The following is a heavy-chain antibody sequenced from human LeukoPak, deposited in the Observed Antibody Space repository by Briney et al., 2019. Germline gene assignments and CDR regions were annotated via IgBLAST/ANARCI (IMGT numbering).Heavy chain of an antibody. J-gene: IGHJ4*02. V-gene: IGHV1-18*01. D-gene: IGHD4-17*01. Sequence: ASVKVSCKASGYTFTSYGISWVRQAPGQGLEWMGWISAYNGNTNYAQKLQGRVTMTTDTSTRTAYMELRSLRVDDTAVYDGARAGGYGDYGVQYFDYWGREPWSPSPQ. CDR1: GYTFTSYG. CDR2: ISAYNGNT. CDR3: ARAGGYGDYGVQYFDY.